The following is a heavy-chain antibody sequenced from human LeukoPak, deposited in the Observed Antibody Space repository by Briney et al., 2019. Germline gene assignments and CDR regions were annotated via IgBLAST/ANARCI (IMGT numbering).Heavy chain of an antibody. Sequence: GGSLRLSCAASGFTFSSNWMTWVRQAPGKGLEWVANIKQDGSEKYYVDSVKGRFTISRDNAKNSVYLQMNSLRVEDTAVYYCAGLWQIDYWGQGTLVTVSS. CDR2: IKQDGSEK. J-gene: IGHJ4*02. D-gene: IGHD2-21*01. V-gene: IGHV3-7*01. CDR1: GFTFSSNW. CDR3: AGLWQIDY.